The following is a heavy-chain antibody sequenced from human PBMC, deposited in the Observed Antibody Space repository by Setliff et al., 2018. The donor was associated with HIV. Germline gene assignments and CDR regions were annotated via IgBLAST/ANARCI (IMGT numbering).Heavy chain of an antibody. CDR3: ARYNFRRGYWDYFDY. CDR1: GFSLNNTRMG. V-gene: IGHV2-26*01. CDR2: IFPNDEK. D-gene: IGHD3-3*01. J-gene: IGHJ4*02. Sequence: SGPTLVNPTQTLTLTCTFSGFSLNNTRMGVSWIRQPPGKALEWLAHIFPNDEKSYSASLKSRVTISEDTSKSQVVLTMTNMDPLDTATYFCARYNFRRGYWDYFDYRGQGTQVTVSS.